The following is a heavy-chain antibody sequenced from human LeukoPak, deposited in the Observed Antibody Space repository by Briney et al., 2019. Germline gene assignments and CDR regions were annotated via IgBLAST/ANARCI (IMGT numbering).Heavy chain of an antibody. J-gene: IGHJ4*02. CDR1: GFTVSNAW. V-gene: IGHV3-11*01. D-gene: IGHD6-13*01. Sequence: GGSLRLSCVVSGFTVSNAWMSWVRQAPGKGLEWVSYISSSGSTIYYADSVKGRFTISRDNAKNSLYLQMNSLRAEDTAVYYCARDQGIAAAGTRYAFDYWGQGTLVTVSS. CDR3: ARDQGIAAAGTRYAFDY. CDR2: ISSSGSTI.